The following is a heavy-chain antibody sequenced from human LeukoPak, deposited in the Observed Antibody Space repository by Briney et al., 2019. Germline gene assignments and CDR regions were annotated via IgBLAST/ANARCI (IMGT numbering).Heavy chain of an antibody. CDR1: GISSRNYA. D-gene: IGHD3-10*01. V-gene: IGHV3-23*01. Sequence: GGSLRLSCAASGISSRNYAMSWVRQAPARGPEWVSSLRGNDETFYADSVKGRFTLSRDDSRNTVYLQLNNLRVEDTAIYYCARASWVSDPDAVRWGQGTQVTVSS. CDR2: LRGNDET. J-gene: IGHJ4*02. CDR3: ARASWVSDPDAVR.